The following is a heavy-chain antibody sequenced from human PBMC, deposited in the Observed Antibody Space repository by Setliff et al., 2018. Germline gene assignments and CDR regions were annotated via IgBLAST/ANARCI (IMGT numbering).Heavy chain of an antibody. V-gene: IGHV3-30*02. CDR2: IRYDGSYK. CDR1: GFSFSSYG. D-gene: IGHD1-1*01. Sequence: PGGSLRLSCAASGFSFSSYGMHWVRQDPGKGLEWVAFIRYDGSYKYYEDSVKGRFTISRDNSKNTLDLQMNSLRVEDTALYYCAKVKKQLIRGSGFDYWGQGTLVTVSS. CDR3: AKVKKQLIRGSGFDY. J-gene: IGHJ4*02.